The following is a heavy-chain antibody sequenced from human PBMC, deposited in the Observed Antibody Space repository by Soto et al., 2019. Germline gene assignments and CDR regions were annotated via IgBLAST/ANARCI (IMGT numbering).Heavy chain of an antibody. D-gene: IGHD3-22*01. CDR2: IIPIFGTA. CDR1: GGTFSSYA. Sequence: QVQLVQSGAEVKKPGSSVTVSCKASGGTFSSYAISWVRQAPGHGLEWMGGIIPIFGTANYAQKFQGRVTITADESTSTAYMELSSLRSEDTAVYYCARAGRYYYDSSGYPYYFDYWGQGTLVTVSS. CDR3: ARAGRYYYDSSGYPYYFDY. V-gene: IGHV1-69*01. J-gene: IGHJ4*02.